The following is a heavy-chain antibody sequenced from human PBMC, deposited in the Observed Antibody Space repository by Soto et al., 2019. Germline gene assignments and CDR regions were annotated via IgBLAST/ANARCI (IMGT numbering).Heavy chain of an antibody. CDR3: AKVGLPTSYYFDY. CDR2: ISGSGGST. V-gene: IGHV3-23*01. Sequence: PGGSLRLSCAASGFTFSSYAMSWVRQAPGKGLEWVSAISGSGGSTYYADSVKGRFTISRDNSKNTLYLQMSSLRAEDTAVYYCAKVGLPTSYYFDYWGQGTLVTVSS. CDR1: GFTFSSYA. D-gene: IGHD4-17*01. J-gene: IGHJ4*02.